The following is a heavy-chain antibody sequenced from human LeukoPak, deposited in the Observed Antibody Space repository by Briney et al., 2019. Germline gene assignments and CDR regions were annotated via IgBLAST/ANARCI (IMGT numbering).Heavy chain of an antibody. CDR1: GGTFISYA. V-gene: IGHV1-69*06. CDR2: IIPIFGTA. Sequence: SVKVSCKASGGTFISYAISWVRQAPGQGLEWMGGIIPIFGTANYAQKFQGRVTITADKSTSTAYMELSSLRSEDTAVYYCARGRGSSGWFLSYYYYYMDVWGKGTTVTVSS. J-gene: IGHJ6*03. CDR3: ARGRGSSGWFLSYYYYYMDV. D-gene: IGHD6-19*01.